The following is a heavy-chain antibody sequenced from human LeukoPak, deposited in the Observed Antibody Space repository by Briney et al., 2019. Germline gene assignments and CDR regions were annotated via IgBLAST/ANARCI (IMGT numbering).Heavy chain of an antibody. CDR3: ARLRRKQLVGFHFD. CDR2: IYYSGST. Sequence: PSETLSLTCTVSGGSISSSSYYWGWIRQPPGKGLEWIGSIYYSGSTYYNPSLKSRVTISVDTSKNQFSLKLSSVTAADTAVYYCARLRRKQLVGFHFDWDQGTLVTVSS. J-gene: IGHJ4*02. V-gene: IGHV4-39*01. D-gene: IGHD6-6*01. CDR1: GGSISSSSYY.